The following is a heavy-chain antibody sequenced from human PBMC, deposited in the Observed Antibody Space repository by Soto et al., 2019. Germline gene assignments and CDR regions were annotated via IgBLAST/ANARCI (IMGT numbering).Heavy chain of an antibody. D-gene: IGHD6-19*01. CDR3: AREAYSSGWYL. Sequence: ASVNVSCKASGYTFTSYYMHWVRQAPGQGLEWMGIINPSGGSTSYAQKFQGRVTMTRGTSTSTVYMELSSLRSEDTAVYYCAREAYSSGWYLWGQGTLVTVSS. CDR1: GYTFTSYY. CDR2: INPSGGST. J-gene: IGHJ4*02. V-gene: IGHV1-46*01.